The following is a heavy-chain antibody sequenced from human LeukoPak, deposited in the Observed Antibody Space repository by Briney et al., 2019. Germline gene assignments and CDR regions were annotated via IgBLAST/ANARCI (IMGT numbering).Heavy chain of an antibody. CDR2: ISGSGGST. Sequence: PGGSLRLSCAASGFTFSSYWMSWVRQAPGKGLEWVSVISGSGGSTYYADSVKGRFTISRDNSKNTLYLQMNSLRAEDTAVYYCANAGVSPFDYWGQGTLVTVSS. J-gene: IGHJ4*02. D-gene: IGHD6-13*01. CDR3: ANAGVSPFDY. V-gene: IGHV3-23*01. CDR1: GFTFSSYW.